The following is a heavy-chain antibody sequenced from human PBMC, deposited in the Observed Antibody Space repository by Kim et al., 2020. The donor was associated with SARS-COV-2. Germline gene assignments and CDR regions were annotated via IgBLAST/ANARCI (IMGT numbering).Heavy chain of an antibody. CDR3: AVTMVRGVIITEAGADY. D-gene: IGHD3-10*01. Sequence: GGSLRLSCAASGFTVSSNYMSWVRQAPGKGLEWVSVIYSGGSTYYADSVKGRFTISRHNSKNTLYLQMNSLRAEDTAVYYCAVTMVRGVIITEAGADYWGQGTLVTVSS. J-gene: IGHJ4*02. V-gene: IGHV3-53*04. CDR1: GFTVSSNY. CDR2: IYSGGST.